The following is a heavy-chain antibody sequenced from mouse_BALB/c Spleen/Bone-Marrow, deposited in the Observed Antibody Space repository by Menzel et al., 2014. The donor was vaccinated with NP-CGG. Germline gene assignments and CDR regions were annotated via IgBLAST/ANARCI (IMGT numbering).Heavy chain of an antibody. CDR2: IDPITGGT. CDR1: GYTFTDYE. J-gene: IGHJ4*01. V-gene: IGHV1-15*01. CDR3: RAYYRYDGYAMDY. Sequence: QVQLQQSGAELVRPGASVTLSCKASGYTFTDYEMHWVKRTPVHGLEWIGAIDPITGGTAYNQKFKGKATLTADKSSSTAYMELRSLTSEGSAVYYCRAYYRYDGYAMDYWGQGTSVTVSS. D-gene: IGHD2-14*01.